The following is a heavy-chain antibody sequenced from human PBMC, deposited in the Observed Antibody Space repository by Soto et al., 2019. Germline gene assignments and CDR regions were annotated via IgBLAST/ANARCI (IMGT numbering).Heavy chain of an antibody. Sequence: GGSLRLSCAASGFTFSSYGMHWVRQAPGKGLEWVAVIWYDGSNKYYADSVKGRFTISRDNSKNTLYRQMNSLRAEDTAVYYCARGFRVDWYLTYFDLWGRGTLVTVS. J-gene: IGHJ2*01. CDR1: GFTFSSYG. CDR2: IWYDGSNK. CDR3: ARGFRVDWYLTYFDL. V-gene: IGHV3-33*01. D-gene: IGHD3-9*01.